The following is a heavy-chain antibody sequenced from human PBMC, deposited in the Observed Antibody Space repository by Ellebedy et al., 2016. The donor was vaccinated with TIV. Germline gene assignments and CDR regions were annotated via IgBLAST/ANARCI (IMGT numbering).Heavy chain of an antibody. CDR1: GGSISSYY. CDR2: IYYSGST. D-gene: IGHD6-13*01. Sequence: SETLSLXCTVSGGSISSYYWSWIRQPPGKGLEWIGNIYYSGSTNYNPSLKSRVTISVDTSKNQFSLKLSSVTAADTAVYYCARGRSSWWIYFDYWGQGTLVTVSS. CDR3: ARGRSSWWIYFDY. J-gene: IGHJ4*02. V-gene: IGHV4-59*01.